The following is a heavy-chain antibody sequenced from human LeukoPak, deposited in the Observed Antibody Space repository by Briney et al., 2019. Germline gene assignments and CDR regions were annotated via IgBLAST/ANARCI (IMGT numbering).Heavy chain of an antibody. CDR1: GYTFTSYD. CDR3: ARGQRLRFLEWLYYFDY. J-gene: IGHJ4*02. D-gene: IGHD3-3*01. V-gene: IGHV1-8*01. CDR2: MNPNSGNT. Sequence: ASVKVSCKASGYTFTSYDINWVRQATGQGLEWMGWMNPNSGNTGYAQKFQGRVTMTRNTSISTAYMELSSLRSGDTAVYYCARGQRLRFLEWLYYFDYWGQGTLVTVSS.